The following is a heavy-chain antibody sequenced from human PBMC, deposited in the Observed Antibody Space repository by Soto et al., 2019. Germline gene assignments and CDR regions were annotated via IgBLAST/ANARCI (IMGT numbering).Heavy chain of an antibody. D-gene: IGHD3-16*02. J-gene: IGHJ3*02. Sequence: SETLCLTCTVSGGSISSYYWSWIRQPPGKGLEWIGYIYYSGSTNYNPSLKSRVTISVDTSKNQFSLKLSSVTAADTAVYYCGRDRPADYFGGSYRYGVREVFDIWGQGTMVTVSS. CDR2: IYYSGST. CDR1: GGSISSYY. CDR3: GRDRPADYFGGSYRYGVREVFDI. V-gene: IGHV4-59*01.